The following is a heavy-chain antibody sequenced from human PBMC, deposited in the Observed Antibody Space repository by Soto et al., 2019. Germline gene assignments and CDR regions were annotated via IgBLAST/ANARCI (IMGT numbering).Heavy chain of an antibody. CDR2: LSNNSSHE. J-gene: IGHJ4*02. V-gene: IGHV3-33*08. Sequence: QVEVVQSGGGVVQPGKSLRLSCQASGFIFSDYGVHWARQTPGKGLQWLAFLSNNSSHEYYADSVRGRFTIYRDNAQNTENLQLSSLRTEDPAVFYCVPNFAYWGQGTLVNVTP. CDR3: VPNFAY. CDR1: GFIFSDYG.